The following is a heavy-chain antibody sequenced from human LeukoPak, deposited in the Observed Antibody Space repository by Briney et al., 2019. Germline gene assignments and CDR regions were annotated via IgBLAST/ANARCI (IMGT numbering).Heavy chain of an antibody. V-gene: IGHV4-59*08. J-gene: IGHJ6*02. CDR2: IYYSGST. CDR1: GGSISSYY. D-gene: IGHD6-13*01. CDR3: ARHYRGSSWNH. Sequence: SETLSLTCTVSGGSISSYYWSWIRQPPGKGLEWIGYIYYSGSTNYNPSLKSRVTISVDTSKNQFSLKLSSVTAADTAVYYCARHYRGSSWNHWGQGTTVTVSS.